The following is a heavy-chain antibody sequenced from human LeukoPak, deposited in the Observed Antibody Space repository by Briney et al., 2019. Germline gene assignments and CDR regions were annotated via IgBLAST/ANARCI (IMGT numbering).Heavy chain of an antibody. CDR3: ARMKQYYDFWSGYLNWFDP. CDR2: ISSSSSYI. V-gene: IGHV3-21*01. Sequence: PGGSLRLSCAASGFTFSSYSMNWVRQAPGKGLEWVSSISSSSSYIYYADSVKGRFTISRDNAKNSLYLQMNSLRAEDTAVYYCARMKQYYDFWSGYLNWFDPWGQGTLVTVSS. CDR1: GFTFSSYS. J-gene: IGHJ5*02. D-gene: IGHD3-3*01.